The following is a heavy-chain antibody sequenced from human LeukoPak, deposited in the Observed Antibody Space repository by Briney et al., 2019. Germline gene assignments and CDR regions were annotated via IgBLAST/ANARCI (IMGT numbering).Heavy chain of an antibody. D-gene: IGHD1-1*01. J-gene: IGHJ6*02. CDR3: ARRVRRAVMDV. CDR1: GXSFSGYY. Sequence: SETLSLTCAVYGXSFSGYYWSWIRQPPGKGLEWIGEINHSGSTNYNPSLKSRVTISVDTSKNQFSLKLSSVTAADTAVYYCARRVRRAVMDVWGQGTTVTVSS. CDR2: INHSGST. V-gene: IGHV4-34*01.